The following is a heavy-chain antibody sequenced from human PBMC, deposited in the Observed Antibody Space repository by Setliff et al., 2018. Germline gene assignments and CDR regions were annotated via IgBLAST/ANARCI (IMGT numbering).Heavy chain of an antibody. J-gene: IGHJ5*02. CDR1: GFTFSSHW. V-gene: IGHV3-7*01. D-gene: IGHD2-15*01. Sequence: GGSLRLSCAASGFTFSSHWMTWVRQAPGKGLEWVANINQDGSETYYVDSLKGRFSVSRDNGKNSLYLQMNSLRAEDTAVYYCVRRVAGKGWFDPWGQGTLVTVSS. CDR2: INQDGSET. CDR3: VRRVAGKGWFDP.